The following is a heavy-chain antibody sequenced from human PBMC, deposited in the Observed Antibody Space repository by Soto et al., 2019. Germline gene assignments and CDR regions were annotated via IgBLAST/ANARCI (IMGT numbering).Heavy chain of an antibody. J-gene: IGHJ4*02. V-gene: IGHV4-61*08. Sequence: PSETLSLTCTVSDDSFRGAEYYWSCIRQPLGKGPEWIGYTYYNGYTKYNPALRSRVTMSEDTSKNQFSLRLSSVTAADTAVYFCARGPAYIDGWRTFDLWGRGILVTVSS. CDR1: DDSFRGAEYY. CDR2: TYYNGYT. D-gene: IGHD6-19*01. CDR3: ARGPAYIDGWRTFDL.